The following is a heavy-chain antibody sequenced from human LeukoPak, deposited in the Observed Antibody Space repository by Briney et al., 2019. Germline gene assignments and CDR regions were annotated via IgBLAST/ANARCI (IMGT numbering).Heavy chain of an antibody. V-gene: IGHV3-30*02. Sequence: GGSLRLSCAASAFTFSSYGMHWVRQAPGKGLEWVAFIRYEGSNKYYGDSVKGRFTISRDNSKNTLYLQVNSLRAEDTAVYYCARGGSGSYYRFQIPPHFDYWGQGTLVTVSS. CDR1: AFTFSSYG. CDR3: ARGGSGSYYRFQIPPHFDY. D-gene: IGHD3-10*01. CDR2: IRYEGSNK. J-gene: IGHJ4*02.